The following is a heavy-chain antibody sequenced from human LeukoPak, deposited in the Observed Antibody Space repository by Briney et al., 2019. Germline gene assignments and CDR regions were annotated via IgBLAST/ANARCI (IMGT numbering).Heavy chain of an antibody. V-gene: IGHV1-69*05. D-gene: IGHD5-12*01. CDR1: GGTFSSYA. CDR3: AREALYSGYSYYYGMDV. Sequence: SVKVSCKASGGTFSSYAISWVRQAPGQGLEWMGGIIPIFGTANYAQKFQGRVTITRDTSASTAYMELSSLRSEDTAVYYCAREALYSGYSYYYGMDVWGQGTTVTVSS. J-gene: IGHJ6*02. CDR2: IIPIFGTA.